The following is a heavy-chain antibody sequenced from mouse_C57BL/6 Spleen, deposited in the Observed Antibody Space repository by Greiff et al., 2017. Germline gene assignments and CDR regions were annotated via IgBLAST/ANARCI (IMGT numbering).Heavy chain of an antibody. CDR2: IDPSDSDT. Sequence: QVQLQQPGAELVMPGASVKLSCKASGYTFTSYWMHWVKQRPGQGLEWFGEIDPSDSDTNYNQKFKGKSTFTVDKYSSTAYMLLSSLTSEDSAVYYCARSSSYWYFDDWGKGTTVTVSS. J-gene: IGHJ1*03. V-gene: IGHV1-69*01. CDR3: ARSSSYWYFDD. D-gene: IGHD1-1*01. CDR1: GYTFTSYW.